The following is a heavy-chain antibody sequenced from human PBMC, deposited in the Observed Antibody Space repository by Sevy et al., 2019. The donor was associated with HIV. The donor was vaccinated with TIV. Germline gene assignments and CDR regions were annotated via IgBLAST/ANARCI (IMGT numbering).Heavy chain of an antibody. Sequence: GESLKISCAASGFTFSSYAMSWVRQAPGKGLEWVSAISGSGGSTYYADSVKGRFTISRDNSKNTLYLQMNSLRAEDTAVYYCAKDLHYDFWSGPSGMDVWGQGTTVTVSS. D-gene: IGHD3-3*01. J-gene: IGHJ6*02. CDR2: ISGSGGST. CDR1: GFTFSSYA. CDR3: AKDLHYDFWSGPSGMDV. V-gene: IGHV3-23*01.